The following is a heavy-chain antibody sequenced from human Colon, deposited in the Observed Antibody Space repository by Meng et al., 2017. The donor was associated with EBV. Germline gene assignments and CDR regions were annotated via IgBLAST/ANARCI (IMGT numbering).Heavy chain of an antibody. CDR2: IYHSGTT. V-gene: IGHV4-4*02. D-gene: IGHD4-17*01. CDR1: GASISTNR. J-gene: IGHJ4*02. CDR3: ARNGDYNPGLY. Sequence: QVLFLDPGLVLVKPSGTVSFSCAVSGASISTNRRSWLSQTPGKGLEWMGEIYHSGTTNYNPSLRSRVTISVDKSKNQFSLQLTSVTAADTAVYYCARNGDYNPGLYWGQGTLVTVSS.